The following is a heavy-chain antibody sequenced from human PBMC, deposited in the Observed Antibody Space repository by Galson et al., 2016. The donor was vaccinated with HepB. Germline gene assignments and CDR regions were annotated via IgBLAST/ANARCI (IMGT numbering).Heavy chain of an antibody. CDR2: INGGSA. V-gene: IGHV3-23*01. J-gene: IGHJ4*02. Sequence: SLRLSCAASGFTLNSFAMGWVRQAPGKGLGWVSAINGGSAHYADSVQGRFTISRDTSKYTLYLEMNRLRAEDTAIYYCARAFRYGTGWYGRNDCWGQGTLVTVSS. CDR1: GFTLNSFA. D-gene: IGHD6-19*01. CDR3: ARAFRYGTGWYGRNDC.